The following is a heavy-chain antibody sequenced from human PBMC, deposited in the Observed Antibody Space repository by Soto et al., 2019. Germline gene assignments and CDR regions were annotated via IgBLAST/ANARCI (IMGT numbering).Heavy chain of an antibody. CDR1: GDSISSTNW. CDR2: IYHSGNT. J-gene: IGHJ4*02. V-gene: IGHV4-4*02. Sequence: SETLSLTCAVSGDSISSTNWWSWVRQPPGKGLEWIGEIYHSGNTNYNPSLKSRVTISVDTSKNQFSLKLSSVTAADTAVYYCARDKITGLFDYWRQGTLVTVTS. CDR3: ARDKITGLFDY. D-gene: IGHD2-8*02.